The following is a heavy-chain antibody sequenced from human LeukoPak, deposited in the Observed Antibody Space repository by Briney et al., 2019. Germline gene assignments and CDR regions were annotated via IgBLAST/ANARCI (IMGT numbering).Heavy chain of an antibody. J-gene: IGHJ4*02. Sequence: PSETLSLTCAVYSGSFSGYYWSWIRQPPGKGLEWIGEINHSGSTNYNPSLKSRVTISQDTSKNQFSLRLSSVTAADTAVYYCSRGRAYFDWGQGTLVTVSS. CDR1: SGSFSGYY. D-gene: IGHD3-9*01. CDR3: SRGRAYFD. CDR2: INHSGST. V-gene: IGHV4-34*01.